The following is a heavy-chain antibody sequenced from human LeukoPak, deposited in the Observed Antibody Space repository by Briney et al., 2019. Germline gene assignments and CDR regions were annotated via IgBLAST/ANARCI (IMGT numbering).Heavy chain of an antibody. CDR3: AKVRGTYSSGYFFDY. CDR1: GFTFDNYA. V-gene: IGHV3-9*01. J-gene: IGHJ4*02. Sequence: GGSLRLSCAASGFTFDNYAMHWVLQAPGKGLEWLSIISWNSGYIGYADSVKGRFTISRDNAKKSLDLQMNSLRAEDTAFYYCAKVRGTYSSGYFFDYWGQGTLVTVSS. CDR2: ISWNSGYI. D-gene: IGHD6-19*01.